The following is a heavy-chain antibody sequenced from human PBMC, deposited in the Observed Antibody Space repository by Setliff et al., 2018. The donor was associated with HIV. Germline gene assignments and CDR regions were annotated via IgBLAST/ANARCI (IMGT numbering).Heavy chain of an antibody. J-gene: IGHJ3*02. CDR1: GYTFTDYY. V-gene: IGHV1-2*04. Sequence: ASVKVSCKASGYTFTDYYIHWVRQAPGQGLEWMAWINSATGGTNYARNFQGWVTVTRDTSINTAYVELNSLKSDDTAVYYCARDYLHVFDIWGQGTMVTVSS. CDR2: INSATGGT. CDR3: ARDYLHVFDI.